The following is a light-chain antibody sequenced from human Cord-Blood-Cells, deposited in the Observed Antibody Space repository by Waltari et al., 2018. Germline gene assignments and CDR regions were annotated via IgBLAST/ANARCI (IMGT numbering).Light chain of an antibody. J-gene: IGLJ2*01. CDR3: QAWDSSTVV. CDR1: KLGDKY. Sequence: SYELTQPPSVSVSPGQTASITCSGDKLGDKYACWYQQKPGQSPVLVIYQESKRPSGIPGRFSGSNPGNTATLTISGTQAMDEADYYGQAWDSSTVVFGGGTKLTVL. V-gene: IGLV3-1*01. CDR2: QES.